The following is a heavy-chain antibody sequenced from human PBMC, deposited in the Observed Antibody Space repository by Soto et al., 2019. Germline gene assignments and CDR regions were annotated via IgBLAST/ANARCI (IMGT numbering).Heavy chain of an antibody. V-gene: IGHV3-30*18. Sequence: PGGSLRLSCAASGFTFSNYCIHWVRQAPGKGLEWVAVISYDGTSKYYADSVKGRFTISRDNSKNTLYLQMNSLRAEDKTEYYSAKGGKSYSASQWEENMNAWGQGTPVTVPS. D-gene: IGHD1-26*01. CDR1: GFTFSNYC. CDR2: ISYDGTSK. CDR3: AKGGKSYSASQWEENMNA. J-gene: IGHJ6*02.